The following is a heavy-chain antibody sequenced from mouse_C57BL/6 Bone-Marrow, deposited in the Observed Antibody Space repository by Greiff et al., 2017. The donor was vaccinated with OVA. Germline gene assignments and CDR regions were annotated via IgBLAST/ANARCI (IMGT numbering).Heavy chain of an antibody. D-gene: IGHD5-1*01. CDR3: ARGGVFAY. CDR2: IWSGGST. J-gene: IGHJ3*01. Sequence: QVQLQQSGPGLVQPSQSLSITCTVSGFSLTSYGVHWVRQSPGTGLEWLGVIWSGGSTDYNAAFISRLSISKDNSKSQVFFKMNSLQADDTAIYYCARGGVFAYWGQGTLVTVAA. CDR1: GFSLTSYG. V-gene: IGHV2-2*01.